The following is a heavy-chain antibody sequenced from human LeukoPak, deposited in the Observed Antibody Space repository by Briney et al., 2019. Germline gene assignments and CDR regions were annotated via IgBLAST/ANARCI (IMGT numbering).Heavy chain of an antibody. CDR1: GESFSGYF. J-gene: IGHJ4*02. V-gene: IGHV4-34*01. CDR2: INHSGSTS. Sequence: PSETLSLTCAVYGESFSGYFWNWIRQPPGKGLEWIGEINHSGSTSNHNPSLKSRVTISVDRSKNQFSLKLSSVTAADTAVYYCARAARDPLFDYWGQGTLVTVSS. CDR3: ARAARDPLFDY.